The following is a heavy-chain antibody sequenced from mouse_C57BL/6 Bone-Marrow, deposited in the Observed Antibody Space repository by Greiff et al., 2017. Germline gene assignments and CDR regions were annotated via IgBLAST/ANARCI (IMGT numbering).Heavy chain of an antibody. CDR3: ARWAPCDYDRRAYFDY. J-gene: IGHJ2*01. CDR1: GYTFTSYW. D-gene: IGHD2-4*01. V-gene: IGHV1-53*01. CDR2: INPSNGGT. Sequence: QVQLQQPGTELVKPGASVKLSCKASGYTFTSYWMHWVKQRPGQGLEWIGNINPSNGGTNYNEKFKSKATLTVDKSSSTAYMQLSSLTSEDSAVYYCARWAPCDYDRRAYFDYWGQGTTLTVSS.